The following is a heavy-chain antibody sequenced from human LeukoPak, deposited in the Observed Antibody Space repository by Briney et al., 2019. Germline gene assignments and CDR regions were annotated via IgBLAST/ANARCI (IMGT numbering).Heavy chain of an antibody. CDR1: EFTFSSYV. CDR3: AKNYGLQDREPVDY. D-gene: IGHD4-11*01. V-gene: IGHV3-30*02. Sequence: PGGSLRLSCAASEFTFSSYVMHWVRQAPGKGLEWVAFILYDGSHKYYADSVKGRFTICRDNSKNTLYLQMTSLRVEDTAVYYCAKNYGLQDREPVDYWGQGTLVTVSS. J-gene: IGHJ4*02. CDR2: ILYDGSHK.